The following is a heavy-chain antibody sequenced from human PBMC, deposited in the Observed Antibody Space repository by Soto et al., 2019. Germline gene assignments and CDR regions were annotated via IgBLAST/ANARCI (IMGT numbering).Heavy chain of an antibody. CDR2: IWYDGSNK. CDR3: SSAFYYYYGMDV. D-gene: IGHD6-6*01. V-gene: IGHV3-33*01. J-gene: IGHJ6*02. Sequence: QVQLVESGGGVVQPGRSLRLSCAASGFTFSSYGMHWVRQAPGKGLEWVAVIWYDGSNKYYADSVKGRFTISRDNSENTLYLQMNSLRAEDTAVYYCSSAFYYYYGMDVWGQGTTVTVSS. CDR1: GFTFSSYG.